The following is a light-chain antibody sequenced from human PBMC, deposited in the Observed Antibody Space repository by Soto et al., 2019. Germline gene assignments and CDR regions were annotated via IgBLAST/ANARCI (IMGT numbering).Light chain of an antibody. CDR1: QSVSSS. V-gene: IGKV3-11*01. J-gene: IGKJ5*01. CDR3: QQRSNWPT. Sequence: ETVMTQSPATLSVSPGERATLSCRASQSVSSSLAWYQQKPGQAPRLLIYDASNRATGIPARFSGSGSGTDFTLTISSLEPEDFAVYYCQQRSNWPTFGQGTRLEIK. CDR2: DAS.